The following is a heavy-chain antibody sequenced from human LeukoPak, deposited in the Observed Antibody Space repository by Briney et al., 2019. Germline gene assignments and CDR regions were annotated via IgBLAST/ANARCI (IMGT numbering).Heavy chain of an antibody. CDR1: RFTFNTYW. CDR2: IDSDGYST. J-gene: IGHJ3*01. Sequence: GGSLRLSCAASRFTFNTYWMHWVRQAPGKGLVWVSRIDSDGYSTAYADSVKGRFTISRDNAKNSLFLQLSSLRSEDTAVYFCARVDDDLDAFDLWGQGTLVTVSS. V-gene: IGHV3-74*01. CDR3: ARVDDDLDAFDL. D-gene: IGHD3-3*01.